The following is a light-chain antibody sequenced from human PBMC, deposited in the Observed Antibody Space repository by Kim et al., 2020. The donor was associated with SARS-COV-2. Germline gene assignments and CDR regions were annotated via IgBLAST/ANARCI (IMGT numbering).Light chain of an antibody. CDR1: SLRTYY. CDR2: GKN. J-gene: IGLJ2*01. Sequence: SSELTQDPAVSVALGQTVRITCQGDSLRTYYTTWFQQKPGQAPIVVFYGKNNRPSGIPDRFSGSSSGNTASLTITATQAGDEADYYCNSRDNSDNVLVGG. CDR3: NSRDNSDNVL. V-gene: IGLV3-19*01.